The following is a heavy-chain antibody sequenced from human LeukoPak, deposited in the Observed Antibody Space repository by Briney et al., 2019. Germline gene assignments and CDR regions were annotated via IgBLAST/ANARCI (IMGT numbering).Heavy chain of an antibody. CDR2: IYTSGST. D-gene: IGHD2-21*01. J-gene: IGHJ4*02. Sequence: SQTLSLTCTVSGGSISSGSYYCSWIRQPAGKGLEWIGRIYTSGSTNYNPSLKSRVTISVDTSKNQFSLKLSSVTAADTAVYYCSIANFHCGCDCWGQGTRVTVSS. CDR1: GGSISSGSYY. CDR3: SIANFHCGCDC. V-gene: IGHV4-61*02.